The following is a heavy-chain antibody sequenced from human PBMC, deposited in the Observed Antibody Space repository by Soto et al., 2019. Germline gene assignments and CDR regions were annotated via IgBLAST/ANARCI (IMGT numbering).Heavy chain of an antibody. CDR3: ARDGYDILTGYLGYYYYYMDV. Sequence: GSLRLSCAASGFTFSSYWMSWVRQAPGKGLEWVANIKQDGSEKYYVDSVKGRFTISRDNAKNSLYLQMNSLRAKDTAVYYCARDGYDILTGYLGYYYYYMDVWGKGTTVTVSS. CDR2: IKQDGSEK. CDR1: GFTFSSYW. J-gene: IGHJ6*03. D-gene: IGHD3-9*01. V-gene: IGHV3-7*01.